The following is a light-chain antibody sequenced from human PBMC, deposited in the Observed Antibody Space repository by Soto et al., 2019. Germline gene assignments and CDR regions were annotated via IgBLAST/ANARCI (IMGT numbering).Light chain of an antibody. V-gene: IGLV2-8*02. CDR3: SSYAGSSNV. CDR1: SSDVGVYNY. J-gene: IGLJ1*01. CDR2: EVN. Sequence: QSVLTQPPSASRSPGQSVAISFTGTSSDVGVYNYVSRYQQHPGKAPKLMIYEVNQRRSGVPERFSGSKSGNTASLTVSGLQAEDEADYYCSSYAGSSNVFGTGTKVTVL.